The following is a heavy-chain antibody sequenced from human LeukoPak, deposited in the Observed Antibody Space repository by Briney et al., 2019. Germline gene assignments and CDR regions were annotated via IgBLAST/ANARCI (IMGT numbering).Heavy chain of an antibody. CDR1: GFSVTNNY. CDR3: AKGGWLEY. V-gene: IGHV3-53*01. J-gene: IGHJ4*02. CDR2: FYVGSAT. D-gene: IGHD6-19*01. Sequence: GGSLRLSCAVSGFSVTNNYMSWVRQAPGKGLEWVSVFYVGSATYYADSVKGRFTISRDNSKNTLYLQMNSLRAEDTAIYYCAKGGWLEYWGQGTLVTVSS.